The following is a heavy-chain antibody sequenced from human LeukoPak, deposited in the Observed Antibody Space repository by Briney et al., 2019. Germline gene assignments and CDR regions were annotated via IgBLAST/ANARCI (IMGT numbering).Heavy chain of an antibody. CDR1: GGSFSGYY. CDR2: INHSGST. J-gene: IGHJ3*02. D-gene: IGHD2-2*01. V-gene: IGHV4-34*01. CDR3: ARDRSIVVPAPSDAFDI. Sequence: PSETLSLTCAVYGGSFSGYYWSWIRQPPGKGLEWIGEINHSGSTNYNPSLKSRVTISVDTSKNQFSLKLSSVTAADTAVYYCARDRSIVVPAPSDAFDIWGQGTMVTVSS.